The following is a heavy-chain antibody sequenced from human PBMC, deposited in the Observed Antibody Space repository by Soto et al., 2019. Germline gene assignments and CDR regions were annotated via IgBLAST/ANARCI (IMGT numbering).Heavy chain of an antibody. V-gene: IGHV1-18*04. CDR3: ARAPLPNCSGGTCYPWWFDP. CDR1: GYTFTGYY. CDR2: TSAYNGYT. D-gene: IGHD2-15*01. Sequence: ASVKVSCKASGYTFTGYYMHWVRQAPGQGLEWMGWTSAYNGYTNYAQNFQDRVTMTTDTSTSTAYMELRNLVSDDTAVYYCARAPLPNCSGGTCYPWWFDPWGQGTLVTVSS. J-gene: IGHJ5*02.